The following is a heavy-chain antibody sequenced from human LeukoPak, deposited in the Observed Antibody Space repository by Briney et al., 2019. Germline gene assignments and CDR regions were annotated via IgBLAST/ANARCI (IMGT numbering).Heavy chain of an antibody. V-gene: IGHV3-30*02. CDR3: ARADYPSFDY. Sequence: GGSLRLSCAASGFTFSSYGMHWVRQAPGKGLEWVAFIRYDGSNKYYADSVKGRFTISRDNSKNTLYLQMNSLRAEDTAVYYCARADYPSFDYWGQGTLVTVSS. J-gene: IGHJ4*02. D-gene: IGHD4-11*01. CDR2: IRYDGSNK. CDR1: GFTFSSYG.